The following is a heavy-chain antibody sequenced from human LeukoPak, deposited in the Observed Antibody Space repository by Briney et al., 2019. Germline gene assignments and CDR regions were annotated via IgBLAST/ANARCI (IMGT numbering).Heavy chain of an antibody. V-gene: IGHV4-38-2*01. J-gene: IGHJ3*02. CDR2: IYHSGST. D-gene: IGHD3-10*02. Sequence: SETLSLTCAVSGYSISSGYCWGWIRQPPGKGLEWIGSIYHSGSTYYNPSLKSRVSTSVDASKNHFSLTLTSVTAADTAVYHCARHMTTDMLDAFDIWGQGTMVIISS. CDR1: GYSISSGYC. CDR3: ARHMTTDMLDAFDI.